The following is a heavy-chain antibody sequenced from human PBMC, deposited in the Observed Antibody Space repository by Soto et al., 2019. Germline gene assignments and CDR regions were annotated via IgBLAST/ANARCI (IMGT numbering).Heavy chain of an antibody. D-gene: IGHD4-4*01. CDR1: VFTFITYW. CDR2: INPDGNVG. CDR3: AGWGGHDYNY. V-gene: IGHV3-7*03. J-gene: IGHJ4*02. Sequence: GWSLRLACVCSVFTFITYWMKWVRQAPGKGLEWVANINPDGNVGTYVDSVRGRFTTSRDNAKNSLYLQMNSLRADDTAVYFCAGWGGHDYNYWGQGIMVTVSS.